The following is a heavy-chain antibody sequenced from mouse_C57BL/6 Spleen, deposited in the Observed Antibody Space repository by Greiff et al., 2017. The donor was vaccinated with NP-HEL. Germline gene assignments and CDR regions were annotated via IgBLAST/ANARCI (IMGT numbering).Heavy chain of an antibody. D-gene: IGHD3-2*02. J-gene: IGHJ2*01. CDR2: IHPNSGST. CDR3: ARLADSSGYDY. CDR1: GYTFTSYW. Sequence: QVQLQQPGAELVKPGASVKLSCKASGYTFTSYWMHWVKQRPGQGLEWIGMIHPNSGSTNYNEKFKSKATLTVDKSSSTAYMQLSSLTSEDSAVYYCARLADSSGYDYWGQGTTLTVSS. V-gene: IGHV1-64*01.